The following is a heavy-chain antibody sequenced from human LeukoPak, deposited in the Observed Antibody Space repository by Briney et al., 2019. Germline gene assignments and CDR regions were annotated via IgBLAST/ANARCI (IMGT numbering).Heavy chain of an antibody. J-gene: IGHJ3*02. CDR1: GGSISSSSYY. D-gene: IGHD3-22*01. V-gene: IGHV4-39*01. CDR2: IYYSGST. CDR3: ARPAPDSSGYYPNDAFGI. Sequence: SETLSLTCTVSGGSISSSSYYWGWIRQPRGKGLEWIGSIYYSGSTYYNPSLKSRFTISVDTSKNQFSLKLSSVTAADTAVYYCARPAPDSSGYYPNDAFGIWGQGTMVTVSS.